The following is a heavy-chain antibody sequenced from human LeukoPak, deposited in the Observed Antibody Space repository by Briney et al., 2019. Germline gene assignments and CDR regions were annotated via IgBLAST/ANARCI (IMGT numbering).Heavy chain of an antibody. J-gene: IGHJ3*02. D-gene: IGHD5-12*01. CDR1: GYTFTSYA. CDR3: ASEDYSGYDYDDAFDI. Sequence: ASVKVSCKASGYTFTSYAMHWVRQAPGQRLEWMGWINAGNGNTKYSQKFQGRVTITRDTSASTAHMELSSLRSEDTAVYYCASEDYSGYDYDDAFDIWGQGTMVTVSS. V-gene: IGHV1-3*01. CDR2: INAGNGNT.